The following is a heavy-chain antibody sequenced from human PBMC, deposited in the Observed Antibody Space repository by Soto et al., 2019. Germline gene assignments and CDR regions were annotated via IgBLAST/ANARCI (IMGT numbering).Heavy chain of an antibody. CDR2: INGDGGKT. V-gene: IGHV3-74*01. CDR1: GFTFSTYW. D-gene: IGHD2-15*01. J-gene: IGHJ4*02. Sequence: EVQLVESGGGLVQPGGSLRIFCGASGFTFSTYWMYWVRQAPGKGLVWVSRINGDGGKTSYADSVKGRFTISRDNAKNTLYLQMNSLRAEDTALYYCARGQYCSGGTCYSAPDYWGQGTLVTVSS. CDR3: ARGQYCSGGTCYSAPDY.